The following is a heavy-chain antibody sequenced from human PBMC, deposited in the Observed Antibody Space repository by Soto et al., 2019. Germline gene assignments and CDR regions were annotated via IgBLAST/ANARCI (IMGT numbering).Heavy chain of an antibody. CDR2: INAGNGNT. D-gene: IGHD3-3*01. J-gene: IGHJ5*02. CDR1: GYTFTSYA. Sequence: SGAEVKKPGASVKVSCKASGYTFTSYAMHWVRQAPGQRLEWMGWINAGNGNTKYSQKFQGRVTITRDTSASTAYMELSSLRSEDTAVYYCARGAYYDFWSGYYIGWFDPWGQGTLVTVSS. CDR3: ARGAYYDFWSGYYIGWFDP. V-gene: IGHV1-3*01.